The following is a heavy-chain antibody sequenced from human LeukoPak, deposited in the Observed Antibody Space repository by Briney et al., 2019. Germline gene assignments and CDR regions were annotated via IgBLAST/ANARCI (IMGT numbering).Heavy chain of an antibody. CDR2: IYYSGST. V-gene: IGHV4-59*01. CDR1: GGSISSYY. CDR3: ASPSISSSTYDY. J-gene: IGHJ4*02. D-gene: IGHD6-6*01. Sequence: PSETLSLNCSVSGGSISSYYWSWIRQPPGKGLEWIGYIYYSGSTNYNPSLKSRVTISLDTSKNQFSLKLTSVTAADTAVYYCASPSISSSTYDYWGQGTLVTVSS.